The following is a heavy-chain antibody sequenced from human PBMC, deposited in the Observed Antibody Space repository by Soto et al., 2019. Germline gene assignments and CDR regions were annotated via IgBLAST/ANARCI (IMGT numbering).Heavy chain of an antibody. CDR2: LKSKSEGGTI. Sequence: GGSLRLSCAASGFTDTKAWMNWVRQAPGRGLEWVGRLKSKSEGGTIDYATPVQGRFTISRDDSKNMVYLQMSSLKTEDTAVYYCTAGLMNIVATVAGHWGQGTLVTVSS. CDR3: TAGLMNIVATVAGH. D-gene: IGHD5-12*01. V-gene: IGHV3-15*07. CDR1: GFTDTKAW. J-gene: IGHJ4*02.